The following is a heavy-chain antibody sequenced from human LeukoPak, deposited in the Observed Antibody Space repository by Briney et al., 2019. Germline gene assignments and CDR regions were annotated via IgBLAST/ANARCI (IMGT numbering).Heavy chain of an antibody. J-gene: IGHJ4*02. CDR3: ASAGGDSRSPLPFYY. CDR2: IKQDGSEK. V-gene: IGHV3-7*03. D-gene: IGHD6-6*01. Sequence: GGSLRLSCAASGFTFDKYWMSWVRQAPGKGLEWVANIKQDGSEKYYVDSVKGRFAISRDNAENSLFLQMNSLRAEDTAVYFCASAGGDSRSPLPFYYWGQGTLVTVSS. CDR1: GFTFDKYW.